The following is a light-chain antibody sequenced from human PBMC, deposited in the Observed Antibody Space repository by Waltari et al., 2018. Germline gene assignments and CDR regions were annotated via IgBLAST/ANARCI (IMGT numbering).Light chain of an antibody. CDR1: QSVSTT. CDR3: QKYGTLPAT. J-gene: IGKJ1*01. Sequence: EIVLTQSPGTLSLSPGARSPLSCRASQSVSTTLAWYQQKPGQAPRLLIYDASSRAAGIPDRFSGSGSGTDFSLTISRLEPEDFGVYYCQKYGTLPATFGQGTKVEI. V-gene: IGKV3-20*01. CDR2: DAS.